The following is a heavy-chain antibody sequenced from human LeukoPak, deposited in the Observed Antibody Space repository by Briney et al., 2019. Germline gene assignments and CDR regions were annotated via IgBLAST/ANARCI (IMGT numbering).Heavy chain of an antibody. J-gene: IGHJ4*02. CDR3: ARDPAEWLAPFDY. Sequence: GGSLRLSCAASGFTFSSYAMSWVRQAPGKGLEWVSAISGSGGSTYYADSVKGRFTISRDNSKNTLYLQMNSLRAEDTAVYYCARDPAEWLAPFDYWGQGTLVTVSS. V-gene: IGHV3-23*01. D-gene: IGHD6-19*01. CDR2: ISGSGGST. CDR1: GFTFSSYA.